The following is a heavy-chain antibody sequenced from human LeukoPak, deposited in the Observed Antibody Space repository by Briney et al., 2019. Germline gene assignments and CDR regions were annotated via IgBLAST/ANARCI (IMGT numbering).Heavy chain of an antibody. J-gene: IGHJ4*02. CDR3: ATLRGANAAPFDY. CDR1: GFTVSSNY. D-gene: IGHD4/OR15-4a*01. CDR2: IYSDGST. V-gene: IGHV3-53*01. Sequence: GRSLRLSCAASGFTVSSNYMSWVRQAPGKGLEWVSVIYSDGSTYYADSVKGRFTISRDNSKNTLNLQMNSLRPEDTAVYFCATLRGANAAPFDYWGQGTLVTVSS.